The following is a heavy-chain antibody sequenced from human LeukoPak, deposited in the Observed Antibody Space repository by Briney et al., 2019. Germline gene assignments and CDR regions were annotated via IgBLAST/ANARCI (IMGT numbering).Heavy chain of an antibody. J-gene: IGHJ3*02. CDR2: IVVGSGNT. CDR1: GFTFTSSA. V-gene: IGHV1-58*02. D-gene: IGHD4-23*01. CDR3: AAEGGGGTFDI. Sequence: GAPVKVSCKASGFTFTSSAMQWVRQARGQRLEWIGWIVVGSGNTNYAQEFQERVTITRDMSTSTAYMELSSLRSEDTAVYYCAAEGGGGTFDIWGQGTMVTVSS.